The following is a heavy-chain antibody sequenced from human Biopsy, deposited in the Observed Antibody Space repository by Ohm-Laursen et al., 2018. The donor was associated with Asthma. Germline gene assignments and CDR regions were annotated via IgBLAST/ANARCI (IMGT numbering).Heavy chain of an antibody. CDR2: IYSGGTS. D-gene: IGHD3-22*01. Sequence: SLRLSCSASGFTVSRDHMFWVRQAPGKGLEWVSVIYSGGTSHTADSVRGRFTISRGFSKNTLHLQMHSLRVEDTAGYYCARGDSSNWSHYYFDYWGQGTLVTVSS. CDR1: GFTVSRDH. CDR3: ARGDSSNWSHYYFDY. V-gene: IGHV3-53*01. J-gene: IGHJ4*02.